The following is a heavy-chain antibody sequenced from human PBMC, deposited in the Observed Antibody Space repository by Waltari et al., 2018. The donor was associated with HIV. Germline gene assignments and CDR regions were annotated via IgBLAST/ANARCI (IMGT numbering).Heavy chain of an antibody. V-gene: IGHV3-7*04. CDR1: GFTFSSYW. J-gene: IGHJ4*02. D-gene: IGHD3-10*01. CDR3: ARGGFYGSGSKVN. Sequence: EVQLVESGGGLVQPGGSLRLSCAASGFTFSSYWMSWVRQAPGRGLGWGANKKQDGSEKYYVDSWNGRFPISRDNAQNSLYLQMNSLRAEDTAVYYCARGGFYGSGSKVNWGQGTLVTVSS. CDR2: KKQDGSEK.